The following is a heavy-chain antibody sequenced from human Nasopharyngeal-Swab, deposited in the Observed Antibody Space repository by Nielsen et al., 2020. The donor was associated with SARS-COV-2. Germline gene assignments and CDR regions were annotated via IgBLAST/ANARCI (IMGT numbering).Heavy chain of an antibody. J-gene: IGHJ6*02. CDR3: ARSITGTTYYYYYYGMDV. CDR2: INHSGST. Sequence: SETLSLTCAVYGGSFSCYYWSWIRQPPGKGLEWIGEINHSGSTNYNPSLKSRVTISVDTSKNQFSLKLSSVTAADTAVYYCARSITGTTYYYYYYGMDVWGQGTTVTVSS. CDR1: GGSFSCYY. D-gene: IGHD1-14*01. V-gene: IGHV4-34*01.